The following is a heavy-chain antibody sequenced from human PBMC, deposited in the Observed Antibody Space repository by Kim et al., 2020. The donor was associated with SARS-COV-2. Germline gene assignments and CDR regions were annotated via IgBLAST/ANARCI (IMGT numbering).Heavy chain of an antibody. J-gene: IGHJ5*01. V-gene: IGHV3-23*01. Sequence: EDSVKGRFTISRDNSNNMLYLEINNLKVEDTALYYCTRGREGTAWQNWFDSWGQGTPVTVSS. CDR3: TRGREGTAWQNWFDS.